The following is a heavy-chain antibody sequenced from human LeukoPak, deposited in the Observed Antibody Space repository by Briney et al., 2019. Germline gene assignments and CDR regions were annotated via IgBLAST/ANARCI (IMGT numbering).Heavy chain of an antibody. D-gene: IGHD1-7*01. CDR2: INPNSGGT. J-gene: IGHJ4*02. CDR1: GYTFTGYY. V-gene: IGHV1-2*06. CDR3: ARGTSEGRYYFDY. Sequence: ASVKVSCKASGYTFTGYYMHWARQAPGQGLEWMGRINPNSGGTNYAQKFQGRVTMTRDTSISTAYMELSRLRSDDTAVYYCARGTSEGRYYFDYWGQGTLVTVSS.